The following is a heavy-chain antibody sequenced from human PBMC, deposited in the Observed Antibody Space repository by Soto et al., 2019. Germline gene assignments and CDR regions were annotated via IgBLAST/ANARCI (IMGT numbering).Heavy chain of an antibody. D-gene: IGHD2-15*01. J-gene: IGHJ4*02. CDR1: GFTFSSYW. V-gene: IGHV3-74*01. CDR2: INSDGSST. Sequence: EVQLVESGGGLVQPGGSLRLSCAASGFTFSSYWMHWVRQAPGKGLVWVSRINSDGSSTSYADSVKGRFTISRDNAKNTLYLQRNSLRAEDTAVYYWVRTRLVVAAVTPEDYWGQGTLVTVSS. CDR3: VRTRLVVAAVTPEDY.